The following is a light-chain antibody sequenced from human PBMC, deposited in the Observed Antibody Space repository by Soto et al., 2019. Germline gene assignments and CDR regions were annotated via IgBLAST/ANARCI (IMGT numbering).Light chain of an antibody. J-gene: IGKJ1*01. CDR3: QHYNSYSEA. CDR1: QGISSA. Sequence: AIQLTQSPSSLSASVGDRVTLTCRASQGISSALAWYQQKPGKAPRLLIYDASTLESGVPSRFSGSGSGTDFTLTISSLQPDDFATYYCQHYNSYSEAFGQGTKVELK. CDR2: DAS. V-gene: IGKV1-13*02.